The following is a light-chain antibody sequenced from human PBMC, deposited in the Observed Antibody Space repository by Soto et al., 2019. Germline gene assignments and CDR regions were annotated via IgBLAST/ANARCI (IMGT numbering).Light chain of an antibody. CDR3: QQYGYSFWT. J-gene: IGKJ1*01. CDR1: QSVFNNH. V-gene: IGKV3-20*01. CDR2: GAS. Sequence: EIVLTQSPGTLSLSPGERAILSCRASQSVFNNHIGWYQQKPGQAPRRLIFGASFRATGIPYRFSGSGSGTDFTLTISRLEPEDFAVYYCQQYGYSFWTFGQGTRVEIK.